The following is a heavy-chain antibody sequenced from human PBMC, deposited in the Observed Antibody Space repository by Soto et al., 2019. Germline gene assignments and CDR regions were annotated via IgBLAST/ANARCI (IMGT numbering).Heavy chain of an antibody. CDR1: GFTFSSYS. Sequence: PGGSLRLSCAASGFTFSSYSMNWVRQAPGKGLEWVSSISSSSSYIYYADSVKGRFTISRDNAKNSLYLQMNSLRAEDTAVYYCARWYYYDSSGYYQTRYAFEMWGQGTMVTVSS. V-gene: IGHV3-21*01. CDR2: ISSSSSYI. D-gene: IGHD3-22*01. J-gene: IGHJ3*02. CDR3: ARWYYYDSSGYYQTRYAFEM.